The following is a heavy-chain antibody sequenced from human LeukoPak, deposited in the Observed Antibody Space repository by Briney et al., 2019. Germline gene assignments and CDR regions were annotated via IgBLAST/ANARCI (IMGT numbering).Heavy chain of an antibody. V-gene: IGHV4-59*12. CDR2: IYYSGST. CDR3: AKVIAAAGTAVTD. D-gene: IGHD6-13*01. J-gene: IGHJ4*02. CDR1: GGSISSYY. Sequence: PSETLSLTCTVSGGSISSYYWSWIRQPPGKGLEWIGYIYYSGSTNYNPSLKSRVTISVDTSKNQFSLKLSSVTAADTAVYYCAKVIAAAGTAVTDWGQGTLVTVSS.